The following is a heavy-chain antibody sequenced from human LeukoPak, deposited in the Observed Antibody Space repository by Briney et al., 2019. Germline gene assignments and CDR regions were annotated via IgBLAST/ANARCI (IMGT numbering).Heavy chain of an antibody. CDR2: INHSGST. CDR3: RAFDI. CDR1: GGSITSGDFY. J-gene: IGHJ3*02. V-gene: IGHV4-30-4*08. Sequence: PSQTLSLTCTVSGGSITSGDFYWSWIRQPPGKGLEWIGEINHSGSTNYNPSLKSRVTISVDTSKNQFSLKLSSVTAADTAVYYCRAFDIWGQGTMVTVSS.